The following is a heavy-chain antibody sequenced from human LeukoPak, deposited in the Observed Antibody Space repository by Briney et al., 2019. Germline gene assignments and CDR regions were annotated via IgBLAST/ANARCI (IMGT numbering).Heavy chain of an antibody. D-gene: IGHD3-10*01. V-gene: IGHV4-59*01. CDR2: IYYSGST. CDR3: VRVDSRFGDLPS. J-gene: IGHJ4*02. CDR1: GGSISSYY. Sequence: SETLSLTCTVSGGSISSYYWSWIRQPPGKGLEWIGYIYYSGSTNYNPSLKSRVTISVDTSKNQFSLKLSSVTAAHSAVFYWVRVDSRFGDLPSWGQGPLVTVSS.